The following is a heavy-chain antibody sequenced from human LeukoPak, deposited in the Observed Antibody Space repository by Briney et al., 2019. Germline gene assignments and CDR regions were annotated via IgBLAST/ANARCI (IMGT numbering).Heavy chain of an antibody. D-gene: IGHD6-13*01. J-gene: IGHJ1*01. CDR3: AKDNSPYSNSWLQFFQH. Sequence: PGGSLRLSCAASGFTFSSYAMSWVRQGPGKGLECVSNISDSGGSTYYADSVKGRFTISRDNSNNTLYLQMNSLRAEDTAVYYCAKDNSPYSNSWLQFFQHWGQGTLVTVSS. V-gene: IGHV3-23*01. CDR1: GFTFSSYA. CDR2: ISDSGGST.